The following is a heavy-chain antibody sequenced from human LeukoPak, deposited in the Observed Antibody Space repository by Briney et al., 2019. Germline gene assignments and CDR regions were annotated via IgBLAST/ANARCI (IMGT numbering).Heavy chain of an antibody. V-gene: IGHV4-39*01. CDR1: GGSISSSSYY. D-gene: IGHD3-3*01. J-gene: IGHJ4*02. CDR2: IYYSGST. Sequence: SETLSLTCTVSGGSISSSSYYWGWIRQPPGKGLEWIGSIYYSGSTYYNPSLKSRVTISVDTSKNQFSLKLSSVTAADTAVYYCARRALINDFWSGIIDYWGQGTLVTVSS. CDR3: ARRALINDFWSGIIDY.